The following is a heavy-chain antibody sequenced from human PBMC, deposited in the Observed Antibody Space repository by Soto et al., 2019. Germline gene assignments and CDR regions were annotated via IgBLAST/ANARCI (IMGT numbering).Heavy chain of an antibody. J-gene: IGHJ6*02. D-gene: IGHD3-3*01. Sequence: PGGSLRLSCAASGFTFSSYAMSWVRKATGKGLEWVSATSGSGGSTYYAESVKGQFNNYRENSKNTLYLQMNSLRAEDTAVYYCANRFFNGMDVWGQGT. CDR1: GFTFSSYA. CDR3: ANRFFNGMDV. CDR2: TSGSGGST. V-gene: IGHV3-23*01.